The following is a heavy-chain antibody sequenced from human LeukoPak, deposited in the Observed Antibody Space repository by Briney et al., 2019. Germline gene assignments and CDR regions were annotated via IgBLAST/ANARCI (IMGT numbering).Heavy chain of an antibody. J-gene: IGHJ4*02. V-gene: IGHV1-69*13. CDR2: IIPIFGTA. CDR3: ARVVGKYQLLYVDY. D-gene: IGHD2-2*02. Sequence: SVKVSCKASGGTFSSYAISWVRQAPGQGLEWMGGIIPIFGTANYAQKFQGRVTVTADESTSTAYMELSSLRSEDTAVYYCARVVGKYQLLYVDYWGQGTLVTVSS. CDR1: GGTFSSYA.